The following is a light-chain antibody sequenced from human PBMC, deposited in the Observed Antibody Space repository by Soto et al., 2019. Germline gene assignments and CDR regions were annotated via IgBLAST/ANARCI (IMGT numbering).Light chain of an antibody. CDR3: QQLFSFPPT. CDR1: QGINNY. J-gene: IGKJ5*01. CDR2: VAS. V-gene: IGKV1-9*01. Sequence: DIQLTQSPSFLSASVGDRVTITCRASQGINNYLAWYQQKPGKAPNLLIYVASTLQSGVPSRFSGSGSGTEFTLTISSLQPEDLGTYYCQQLFSFPPTFGQGTRQEIK.